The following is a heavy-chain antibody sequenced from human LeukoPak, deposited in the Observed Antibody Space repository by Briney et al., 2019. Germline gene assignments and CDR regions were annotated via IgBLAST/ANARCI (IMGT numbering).Heavy chain of an antibody. CDR3: ARANNWNYALGY. CDR1: GYTFTSYG. V-gene: IGHV1-18*01. CDR2: ISAYNGNT. D-gene: IGHD1-7*01. Sequence: GASVKVPCKASGYTFTSYGISWVRQAPGQGLEWMGWISAYNGNTNYGQKFQGRVTMTTDTSTGTAYMELRSLGSDDTAIYYCARANNWNYALGYWGQGTLVTVSS. J-gene: IGHJ4*02.